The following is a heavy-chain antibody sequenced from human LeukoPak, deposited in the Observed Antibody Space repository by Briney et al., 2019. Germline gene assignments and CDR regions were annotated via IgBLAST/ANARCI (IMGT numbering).Heavy chain of an antibody. CDR1: GFTFSSYS. J-gene: IGHJ4*02. V-gene: IGHV3-21*01. D-gene: IGHD6-19*01. CDR2: ISSSSSYI. Sequence: SGGSLRLSCAASGFTFSSYSMNWVRQAPGKGLEWVSSISSSSSYIYYADSVKGRFTISRDNAKNSLYLQMNSLRAEDTAVYSCARGGYSSGWYPISSYFDYWGQGTLVTVSS. CDR3: ARGGYSSGWYPISSYFDY.